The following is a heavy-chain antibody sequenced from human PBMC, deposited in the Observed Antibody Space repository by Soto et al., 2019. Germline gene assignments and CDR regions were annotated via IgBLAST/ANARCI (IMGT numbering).Heavy chain of an antibody. J-gene: IGHJ5*01. CDR3: ARCGTAHYASWSDPRGDLLAS. CDR2: LSPATGKTKT. CDR1: VYTFTKYD. V-gene: IGHV1-8*01. D-gene: IGHD3-16*01. Sequence: QVQLLQSGAEVKSPGASVKVYCRASVYTFTKYDVSWVRQAAGQGLEWMGWLSPATGKTKTTYLPKFRDRVSMTWDTSVAKAYLEVLDLTSDDKAVYLCARCGTAHYASWSDPRGDLLASWGQGTLVTVSS.